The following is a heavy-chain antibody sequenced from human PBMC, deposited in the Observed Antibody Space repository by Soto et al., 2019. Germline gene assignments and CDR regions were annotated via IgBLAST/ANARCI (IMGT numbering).Heavy chain of an antibody. V-gene: IGHV3-23*01. CDR3: AKGGLFPSYYLDY. Sequence: GGSLRLSCAASGFTFSSSAMSWVRQAPGKGLEWVSSISASGGSTYYADSVKGRFTVSRDNSKNTLYLQMSSLRAEDTAVYYCAKGGLFPSYYLDYWGQGTLVTVSS. CDR1: GFTFSSSA. D-gene: IGHD2-15*01. CDR2: ISASGGST. J-gene: IGHJ4*02.